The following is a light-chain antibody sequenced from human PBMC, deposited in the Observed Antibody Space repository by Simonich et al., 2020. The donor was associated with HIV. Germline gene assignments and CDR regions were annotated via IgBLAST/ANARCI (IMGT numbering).Light chain of an antibody. CDR2: WAS. J-gene: IGKJ4*01. V-gene: IGKV4-1*01. CDR1: RSVLYSSNNKNY. Sequence: EIVMTQSPDSLAVSLGERATVNCRSSRSVLYSSNNKNYLDWYQQKPRQPPKLLIYWASTRESGVPDRFSGSGSGTDFTLTISSLQAEDVAVYYCQQYYSTPLTFGGGTKVEIK. CDR3: QQYYSTPLT.